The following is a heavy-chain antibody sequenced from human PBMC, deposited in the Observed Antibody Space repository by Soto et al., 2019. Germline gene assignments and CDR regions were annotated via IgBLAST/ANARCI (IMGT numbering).Heavy chain of an antibody. CDR3: ARGLITIYPNWFDP. V-gene: IGHV4-34*01. J-gene: IGHJ5*02. D-gene: IGHD3-10*01. CDR2: INHSGST. CDR1: GGSFSGYY. Sequence: SETLSLTCAVYGGSFSGYYWSWIRQPPGKGLEWIGEINHSGSTNYNPSLKSRVTISVDTSKNQFSLKLSSVTAADTAVYYCARGLITIYPNWFDPWGQGTLVTVSS.